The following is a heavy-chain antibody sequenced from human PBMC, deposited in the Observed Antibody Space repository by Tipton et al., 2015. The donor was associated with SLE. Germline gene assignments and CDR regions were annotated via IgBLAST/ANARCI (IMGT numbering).Heavy chain of an antibody. J-gene: IGHJ4*02. Sequence: TLSLTCTVSGGSITSSDFYWGWVRQPPGEGLEWMGSVYYSGSIYYNPSLKSRITMSVATSENQFSLRLNFVTAADTAIYYCARQREFYYHSGGHSWGYFFDFWGQGALVTVSS. CDR1: GGSITSSDFY. D-gene: IGHD3-22*01. CDR2: VYYSGSI. V-gene: IGHV4-39*01. CDR3: ARQREFYYHSGGHSWGYFFDF.